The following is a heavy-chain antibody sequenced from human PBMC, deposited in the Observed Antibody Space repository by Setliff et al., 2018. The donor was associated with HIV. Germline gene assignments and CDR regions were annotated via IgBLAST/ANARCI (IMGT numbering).Heavy chain of an antibody. J-gene: IGHJ4*02. Sequence: GASVKVSCKASGGTFSSFAISWVRQAPGHGLEWMGGIIPIFGTSNYAQKFQGRVTITADESTTTAYMELSSLRSEDTAFYYCARSSAGSGWLLHHFDYWGPGTLVTAPQ. D-gene: IGHD6-19*01. V-gene: IGHV1-69*13. CDR1: GGTFSSFA. CDR3: ARSSAGSGWLLHHFDY. CDR2: IIPIFGTS.